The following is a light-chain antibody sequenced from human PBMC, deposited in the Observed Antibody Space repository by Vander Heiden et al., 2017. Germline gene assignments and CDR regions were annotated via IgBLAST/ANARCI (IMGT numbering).Light chain of an antibody. CDR3: MLALPTLSFT. J-gene: IGKJ3*01. CDR2: LGS. Sequence: DIVMTQSPLSLPVTPGEPASISCRSSQSLLHSNGYNYLDWYLQKPGQSPQLLIYLGSNRASGVPDRFSGSGSGTDFTLKISRVEAEDVGVYYCMLALPTLSFTFGPGTKVDIK. V-gene: IGKV2-28*01. CDR1: QSLLHSNGYNY.